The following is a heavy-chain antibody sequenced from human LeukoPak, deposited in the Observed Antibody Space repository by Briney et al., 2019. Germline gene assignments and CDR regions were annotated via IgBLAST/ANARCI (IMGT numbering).Heavy chain of an antibody. CDR1: GFTFSSYW. V-gene: IGHV3-74*01. J-gene: IGHJ5*02. CDR3: ARAAPAVDGYNLGT. CDR2: INSDGSST. D-gene: IGHD5-24*01. Sequence: PGGSLRLSCAASGFTFSSYWMHWVRQAPGKGLVWVSRINSDGSSTNYADSVKGRFTISRDNAKNTVYLQMNSLRVEDTAVYYCARAAPAVDGYNLGTWGQGTLVTVSS.